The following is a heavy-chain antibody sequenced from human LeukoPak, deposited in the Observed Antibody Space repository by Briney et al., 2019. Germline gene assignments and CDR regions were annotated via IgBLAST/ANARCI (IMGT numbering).Heavy chain of an antibody. J-gene: IGHJ6*03. V-gene: IGHV3-21*01. D-gene: IGHD6-13*01. CDR2: ISSSSST. CDR1: GFTFSSYG. CDR3: ARSAPAAAGTGPMDV. Sequence: GGSLRLSCAASGFTFSSYGMSWVRQAPGKGLEWVSSISSSSSTNYADSVKGRFTISRDNAKNSLYLQMNSLRAEDTTVYYCARSAPAAAGTGPMDVWGKGTTVTVSS.